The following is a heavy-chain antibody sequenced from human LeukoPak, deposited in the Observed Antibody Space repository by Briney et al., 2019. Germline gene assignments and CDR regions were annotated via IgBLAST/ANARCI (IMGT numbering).Heavy chain of an antibody. CDR2: IYSDGTT. CDR3: ARDTRSYDTSGYYYFDY. Sequence: SETLSLTCSVSGASTTSYYWNWIRQAPGKGLEWIGYIYSDGTTSYSPSLRSRVTISIDTSRDQFSLKLSSVTAADAAVYYCARDTRSYDTSGYYYFDYWGQGALVTVSS. V-gene: IGHV4-59*01. D-gene: IGHD3-22*01. CDR1: GASTTSYY. J-gene: IGHJ4*02.